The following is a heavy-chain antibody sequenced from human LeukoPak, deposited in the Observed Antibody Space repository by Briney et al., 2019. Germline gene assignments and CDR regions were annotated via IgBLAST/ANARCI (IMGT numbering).Heavy chain of an antibody. V-gene: IGHV1-46*01. CDR1: GYTFTSYY. Sequence: ASVKVSCKASGYTFTSYYMHWVRQAPGQGLEWMGVINPSGGSTSYAQKFQGRVTMTRDTSTSTVYMELSSLRSEDTAVYYCARDSSGWDFDYWGQGTLVTVSS. CDR2: INPSGGST. CDR3: ARDSSGWDFDY. J-gene: IGHJ4*02. D-gene: IGHD6-19*01.